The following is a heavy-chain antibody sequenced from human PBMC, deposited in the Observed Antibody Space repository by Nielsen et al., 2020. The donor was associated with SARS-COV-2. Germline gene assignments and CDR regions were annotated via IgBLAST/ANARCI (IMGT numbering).Heavy chain of an antibody. CDR2: ISYDGSNK. D-gene: IGHD4-23*01. CDR1: GFTFSSYA. Sequence: GGSLRLSCAASGFTFSSYAIHWVRQAPGKGLEWVAVISYDGSNKYYADSVKGRFTISRDNSKNTLYLQMNSLRAEGTAVYYCARDRVYGGNSPLGYWGQGTLVTASS. J-gene: IGHJ4*02. V-gene: IGHV3-30-3*01. CDR3: ARDRVYGGNSPLGY.